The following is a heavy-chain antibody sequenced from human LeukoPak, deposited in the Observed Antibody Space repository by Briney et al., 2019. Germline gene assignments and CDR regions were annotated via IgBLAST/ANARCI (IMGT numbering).Heavy chain of an antibody. CDR3: ARDLAVAGSFDY. Sequence: GSLRLSCAASGFTFSSYAMNWVRQAPGKGLEWVSYISSSSSTIYYADSVEGRFTISRDNAKNSLYLQMNSLRDEDTAVYYCARDLAVAGSFDYWGQGTLVTVSS. CDR1: GFTFSSYA. CDR2: ISSSSSTI. D-gene: IGHD6-19*01. J-gene: IGHJ4*02. V-gene: IGHV3-48*02.